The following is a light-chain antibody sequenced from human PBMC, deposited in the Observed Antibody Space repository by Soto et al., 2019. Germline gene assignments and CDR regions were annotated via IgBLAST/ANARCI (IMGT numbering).Light chain of an antibody. CDR3: SSYTIKNTWV. Sequence: QSALTQPASVSGSPGQSITISCTGTSSDIGGYDFVSWYQQHPAKAPRLIISEVTNRPSGVSDRFSGSKSVNTASLTISGLQPEDEADYYCSSYTIKNTWVFGGGTKLTVL. J-gene: IGLJ3*02. V-gene: IGLV2-14*01. CDR1: SSDIGGYDF. CDR2: EVT.